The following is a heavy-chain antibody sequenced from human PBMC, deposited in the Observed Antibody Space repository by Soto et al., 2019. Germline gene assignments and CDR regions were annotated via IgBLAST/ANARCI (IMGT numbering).Heavy chain of an antibody. CDR1: GFTFSTYA. CDR3: AKQGGPYSSAWYFHY. J-gene: IGHJ4*02. Sequence: EVQLLESGGGLVQPGGSLRLSCEASGFTFSTYAMTWVRQAPGKGLEWVSSISGSAGTTFYADSVKGRFTISRDNSKNPLYVQMNSLRVEDTALYYCAKQGGPYSSAWYFHYWGQGTLVTVAS. V-gene: IGHV3-23*01. D-gene: IGHD6-19*01. CDR2: ISGSAGTT.